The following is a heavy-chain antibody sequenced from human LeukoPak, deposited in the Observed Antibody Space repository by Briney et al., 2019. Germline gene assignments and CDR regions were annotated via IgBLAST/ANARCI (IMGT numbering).Heavy chain of an antibody. CDR2: INPANGYT. D-gene: IGHD6-13*01. Sequence: ASVKLSCNASGYTFTNYAMHWVRQAPGQTNERLGWINPANGYTKYSQQFQDRVTVTSDTSANTAYMELSSLRSEDKAVYYCARDGLSYSSSWYGFGNWFDPWGQGTLVTVSS. CDR1: GYTFTNYA. J-gene: IGHJ5*02. CDR3: ARDGLSYSSSWYGFGNWFDP. V-gene: IGHV1-3*03.